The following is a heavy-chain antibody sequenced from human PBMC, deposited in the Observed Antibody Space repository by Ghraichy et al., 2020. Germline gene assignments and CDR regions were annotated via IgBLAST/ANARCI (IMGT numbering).Heavy chain of an antibody. CDR2: FRAKTDGGTT. D-gene: IGHD2-2*01. Sequence: GGSLRLSCAASGFTFSSSWMSWVRQAPGKGLEWVGRFRAKTDGGTTEYAAPVKGRFTISRDDSKNTLYLQSNNLKTEDTAVYYCVADSPVPLAQIDYWGQGTLVTVSS. CDR3: VADSPVPLAQIDY. V-gene: IGHV3-15*01. J-gene: IGHJ4*02. CDR1: GFTFSSSW.